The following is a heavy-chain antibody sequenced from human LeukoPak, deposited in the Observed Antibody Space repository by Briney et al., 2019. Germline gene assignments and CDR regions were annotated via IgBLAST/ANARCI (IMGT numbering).Heavy chain of an antibody. CDR2: ISGSGGST. J-gene: IGHJ4*02. CDR1: GITLSNYG. D-gene: IGHD3-22*01. V-gene: IGHV3-23*01. CDR3: AKRGVVIRVILVGFHKEAYYFDS. Sequence: GGSLRLSCAVSGITLSNYGMSWVRQAPGKGLEWVAGISGSGGSTNYADSVKGRFTISRDNPKNTLFLQMNSLRAEDTAVYFCAKRGVVIRVILVGFHKEAYYFDSWGQGTLVTVSS.